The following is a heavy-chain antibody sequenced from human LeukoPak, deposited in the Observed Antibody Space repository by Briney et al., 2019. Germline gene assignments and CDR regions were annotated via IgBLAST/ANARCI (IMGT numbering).Heavy chain of an antibody. CDR2: SYDGSNK. J-gene: IGHJ4*02. Sequence: PGGSLRLSCAASGFTFSSFGMHWVRQAPGKGLEWVAVSYDGSNKYYADSVKGRFTISRDNSKNTLYLQMNSLRAEDTAVYYCARDEDWYFDYWGQGTLVTVSS. CDR3: ARDEDWYFDY. V-gene: IGHV3-30*03. D-gene: IGHD3/OR15-3a*01. CDR1: GFTFSSFG.